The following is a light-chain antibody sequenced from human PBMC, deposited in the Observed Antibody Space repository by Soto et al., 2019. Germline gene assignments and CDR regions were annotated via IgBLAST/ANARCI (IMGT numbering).Light chain of an antibody. J-gene: IGKJ5*01. CDR3: QQHGSSPIT. CDR2: GAS. CDR1: QTFTRNY. V-gene: IGKV3-20*01. Sequence: EIVLTQSPGTLSLSSGERGTLSCRASQTFTRNYLAWHQQNPGQTPRLLVYGASSRATGIPDRFSGSGSGTDFTLTISRLEPEDFAVYYCQQHGSSPITFGQGTRLEIK.